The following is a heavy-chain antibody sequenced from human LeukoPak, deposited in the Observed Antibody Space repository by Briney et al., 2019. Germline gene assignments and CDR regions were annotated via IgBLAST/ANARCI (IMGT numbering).Heavy chain of an antibody. Sequence: PGGSLRLSCAASGFTFSSYAMHWVRQAPGKGLEWVAVISYDGSNKYYADSVKGRFTISRDNSKNTLYLQMNSLRAEDTAVYYCARCRFRYYGSGSPIDYWGQGTLVTVSS. V-gene: IGHV3-30*01. CDR3: ARCRFRYYGSGSPIDY. J-gene: IGHJ4*02. CDR2: ISYDGSNK. CDR1: GFTFSSYA. D-gene: IGHD3-10*01.